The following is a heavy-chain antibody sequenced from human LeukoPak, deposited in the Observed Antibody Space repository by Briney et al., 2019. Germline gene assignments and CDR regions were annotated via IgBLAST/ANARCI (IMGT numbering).Heavy chain of an antibody. Sequence: GGSLRLSCVASGFTVNWNTMNWVRQAPGKGLEWVSASYSTGNTYYADSVKGRFTMFRDNSENTVYLEMSSLRAEDSAMYYCVRGEKDYYYGLDVWGQGTTVTVSS. V-gene: IGHV3-53*01. J-gene: IGHJ6*02. CDR2: SYSTGNT. CDR1: GFTVNWNT. D-gene: IGHD1-26*01. CDR3: VRGEKDYYYGLDV.